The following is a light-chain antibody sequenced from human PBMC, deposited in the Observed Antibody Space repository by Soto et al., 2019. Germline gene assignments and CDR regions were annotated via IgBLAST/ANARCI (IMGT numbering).Light chain of an antibody. CDR1: QSISNS. V-gene: IGKV1-5*03. CDR2: RAS. J-gene: IGKJ4*01. Sequence: DIRMTQSRPTRSASVGDRVAMTGRASQSISNSLAWYQQKPGTAPKLLIYRASALQSGVPSRFSGSGSGTEFTLTIDSLQPDDFATFYCQQYSTYPLTFGGGTKVDIK. CDR3: QQYSTYPLT.